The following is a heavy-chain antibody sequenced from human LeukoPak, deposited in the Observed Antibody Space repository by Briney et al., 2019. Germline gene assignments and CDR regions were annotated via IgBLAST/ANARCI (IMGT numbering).Heavy chain of an antibody. CDR2: IYPGDSDT. J-gene: IGHJ4*02. CDR1: GYIFSSYW. Sequence: GESLKISCKGSGYIFSSYWIGWVRQLPGKGLEWMGIIYPGDSDTKYSPSFQGQVTISADKSISTAYLQWSSLKASDTALYYCARRSYSGKDFDYWGQGTLVTVSS. CDR3: ARRSYSGKDFDY. V-gene: IGHV5-51*01. D-gene: IGHD4-23*01.